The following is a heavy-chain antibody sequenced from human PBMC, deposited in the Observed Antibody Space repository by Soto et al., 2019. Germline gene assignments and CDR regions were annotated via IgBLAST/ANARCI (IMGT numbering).Heavy chain of an antibody. CDR1: GFTFSSYS. V-gene: IGHV3-48*02. J-gene: IGHJ6*02. Sequence: GGSLRLSCAASGFTFSSYSMNWVRQAPGKGLEWVSYISSSSSTIYYADSVKGRFTISRDNAKNSLYLQMNSLRDEDTAVYYCARDRSILTDYIYYGMDVWGQGTTVTVSS. CDR2: ISSSSSTI. D-gene: IGHD3-9*01. CDR3: ARDRSILTDYIYYGMDV.